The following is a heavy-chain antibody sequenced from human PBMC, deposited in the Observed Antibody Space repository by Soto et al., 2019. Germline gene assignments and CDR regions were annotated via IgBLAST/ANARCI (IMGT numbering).Heavy chain of an antibody. Sequence: GGSLRLSCAASGSSFPNYPMHWVRQTPDKGLEWLAVISHDGVTKNSADSVKGRFSTSRDNSRNRLYLDMNSLRTEDTAMYYCVRGGYSSSWERLDPWGQGTLVTVSS. CDR1: GSSFPNYP. CDR3: VRGGYSSSWERLDP. CDR2: ISHDGVTK. D-gene: IGHD4-4*01. V-gene: IGHV3-30-3*01. J-gene: IGHJ5*02.